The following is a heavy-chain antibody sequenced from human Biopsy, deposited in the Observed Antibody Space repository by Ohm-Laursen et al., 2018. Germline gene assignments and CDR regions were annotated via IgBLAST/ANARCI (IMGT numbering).Heavy chain of an antibody. Sequence: PSETLSLTCAVYGDTFSGYYWAWIRQLPGKGLDWIGYIYHSGTTYYNPSLKSRLTMSVDTSKNEFSLRLRSVTAADTAVYFCATFRASWDTTQGGDYWGQGTLVTVSS. CDR2: IYHSGTT. J-gene: IGHJ4*02. CDR1: GDTFSGYY. CDR3: ATFRASWDTTQGGDY. D-gene: IGHD1-26*01. V-gene: IGHV4-59*06.